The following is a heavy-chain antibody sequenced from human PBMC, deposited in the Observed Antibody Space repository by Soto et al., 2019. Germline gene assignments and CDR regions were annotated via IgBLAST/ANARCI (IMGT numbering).Heavy chain of an antibody. Sequence: QVQLVESGGGVVQPGRSLRLSCAASGFTFSSYGMHWVRQAPGKGLEWVAVISYDGSNKYYADSVKGRFTISRDNSKNTLYLQMNSLRAEDTAVYYCAKGHSSPRYWGQGTLVTVSS. D-gene: IGHD6-13*01. CDR1: GFTFSSYG. CDR2: ISYDGSNK. V-gene: IGHV3-30*18. CDR3: AKGHSSPRY. J-gene: IGHJ4*02.